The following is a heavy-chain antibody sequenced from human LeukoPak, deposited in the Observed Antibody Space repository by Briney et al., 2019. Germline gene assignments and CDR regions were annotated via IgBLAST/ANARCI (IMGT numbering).Heavy chain of an antibody. V-gene: IGHV4-34*01. CDR2: INHSGST. CDR1: GGSFSGYY. D-gene: IGHD6-13*01. Sequence: SETLSFTCAVYGGSFSGYYWSWIRQPPGKGLEWIGEINHSGSTNYNPSLKSRVTISVDTSKNQFSLKLTSVTAADTAVYYCARRFVGYDSSWGASDIWGQGTMVTVSS. CDR3: ARRFVGYDSSWGASDI. J-gene: IGHJ3*02.